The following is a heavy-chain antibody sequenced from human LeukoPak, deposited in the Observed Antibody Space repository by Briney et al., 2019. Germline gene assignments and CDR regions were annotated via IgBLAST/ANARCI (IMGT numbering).Heavy chain of an antibody. J-gene: IGHJ4*02. CDR3: VKGGPTTRLHFDY. Sequence: PGGSLRLSCSASGFTFSSSAMHWVRQAPGKGLEYVSAISSNGGSTYYADSVKGRFTISRDSSKNTLYLQMSSLRAEDTAVYYCVKGGPTTRLHFDYWGQGTLVTVSS. V-gene: IGHV3-64D*06. CDR2: ISSNGGST. D-gene: IGHD5-12*01. CDR1: GFTFSSSA.